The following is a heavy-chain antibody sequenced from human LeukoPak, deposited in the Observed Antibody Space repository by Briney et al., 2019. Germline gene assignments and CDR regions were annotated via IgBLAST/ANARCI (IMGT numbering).Heavy chain of an antibody. J-gene: IGHJ2*01. CDR2: IDTSGNT. CDR3: ARVSSSWYQDWYFDL. Sequence: PSETLSLTCTVSGGSISSYYWSWIRQPPGKGLEWIGRIDTSGNTNYKPSLKSRVTMSVDTSKNLFSLKLSSVTAADTAVYYCARVSSSWYQDWYFDLWGRGTLVTVSS. V-gene: IGHV4-4*07. D-gene: IGHD6-13*01. CDR1: GGSISSYY.